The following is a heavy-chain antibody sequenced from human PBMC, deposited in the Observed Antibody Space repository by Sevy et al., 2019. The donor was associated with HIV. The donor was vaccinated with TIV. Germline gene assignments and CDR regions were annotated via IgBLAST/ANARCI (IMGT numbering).Heavy chain of an antibody. D-gene: IGHD3-16*01. CDR3: AHETFGRFES. Sequence: GGSLRLSCAASGFTFSANWMNWVRHAPGKGLEWVANIKGDGSDKHYVDSVEGRFTISRDNAKNLLYLQMNSLRVEDTAVYYCAHETFGRFESWGQGILVTVSS. CDR1: GFTFSANW. CDR2: IKGDGSDK. J-gene: IGHJ4*02. V-gene: IGHV3-7*01.